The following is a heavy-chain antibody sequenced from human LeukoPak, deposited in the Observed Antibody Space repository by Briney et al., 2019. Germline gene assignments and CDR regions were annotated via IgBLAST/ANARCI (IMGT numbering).Heavy chain of an antibody. CDR1: GGSISIYY. Sequence: SETLSLTCTVSGGSISIYYWSWIRQPPGKGLEWIGYIYYSGSTNYNPSLKSRVTISVNTSKNQFSPKLSSATAAATAAYYCARVPRDGYNSYYFDYWGQGTLVTVSS. CDR2: IYYSGST. D-gene: IGHD5-24*01. V-gene: IGHV4-59*12. CDR3: ARVPRDGYNSYYFDY. J-gene: IGHJ4*02.